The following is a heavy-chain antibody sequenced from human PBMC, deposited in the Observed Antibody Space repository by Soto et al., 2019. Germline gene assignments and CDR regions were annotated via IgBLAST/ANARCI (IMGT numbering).Heavy chain of an antibody. Sequence: QVQLVQSGAEVKKPGASVKVSCKASGYTFTSYDINWVRQATGQGLEWMGWMNPNSGNTGYAQKFKGRVTMTRNTSISTAYMELSSLRSEDTAVYYCARGAKHWLVSAFDIWGQGTMVTVSS. CDR2: MNPNSGNT. CDR3: ARGAKHWLVSAFDI. CDR1: GYTFTSYD. V-gene: IGHV1-8*01. J-gene: IGHJ3*02. D-gene: IGHD6-19*01.